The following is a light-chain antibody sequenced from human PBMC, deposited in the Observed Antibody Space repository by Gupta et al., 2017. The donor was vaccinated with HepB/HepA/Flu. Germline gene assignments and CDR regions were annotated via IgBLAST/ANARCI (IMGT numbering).Light chain of an antibody. Sequence: DIQMTQSPSTLSASVGDRVTITCRASQSISSWLAWYQQKPGKAPKVLIYKASSLKSGVPSRFSGSGSGTEFTLTISSLQPDDFATYYCQQDISYPWTFGQGTKVEI. CDR1: QSISSW. V-gene: IGKV1-5*03. CDR2: KAS. J-gene: IGKJ1*01. CDR3: QQDISYPWT.